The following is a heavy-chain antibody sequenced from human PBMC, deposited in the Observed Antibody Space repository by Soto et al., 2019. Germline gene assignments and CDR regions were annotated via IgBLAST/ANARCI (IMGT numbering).Heavy chain of an antibody. D-gene: IGHD2-2*01. CDR1: GFIFSSFG. J-gene: IGHJ4*02. V-gene: IGHV3-30*18. CDR2: RSYDGNTK. Sequence: QVQLVQSGGGVVQPGRSLRLSCAASGFIFSSFGLHWVRQATGKGLEWVAARSYDGNTKYYADSVKGRFTISRDNSWNTLNLQMNSLRPEDTAVYYCAKALNPTSVTSFDFWGQGTLVTVSS. CDR3: AKALNPTSVTSFDF.